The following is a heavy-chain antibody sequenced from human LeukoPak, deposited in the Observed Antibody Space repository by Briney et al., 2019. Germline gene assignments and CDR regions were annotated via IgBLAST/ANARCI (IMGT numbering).Heavy chain of an antibody. D-gene: IGHD1-26*01. J-gene: IGHJ4*02. CDR2: ISGGGENT. CDR1: GFTFRNFA. CDR3: AKDWAYSGNYYYFDY. V-gene: IGHV3-23*01. Sequence: GGSLRLSCAASGFTFRNFAMSWVRQAPGKGLEWVSTISGGGENTYNADSVKGRFTISRDNSKNTLYLQMSSQRAEDTAVYYCAKDWAYSGNYYYFDYWGQGTLVTVSS.